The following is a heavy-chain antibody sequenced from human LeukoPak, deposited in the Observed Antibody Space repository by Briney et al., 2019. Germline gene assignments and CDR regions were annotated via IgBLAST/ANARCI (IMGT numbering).Heavy chain of an antibody. CDR3: ARVEIGASCYFDL. Sequence: TLSLTCTDSGGSISSGSYYWSWLRQPAGRGREWIGRIYISGSTYYNPSLKSRVTISVNTSKNQFSLKLSSVTAADTAVYYCARVEIGASCYFDLWGRGTLVPVSS. CDR2: IYISGST. V-gene: IGHV4-61*02. J-gene: IGHJ2*01. D-gene: IGHD1-26*01. CDR1: GGSISSGSYY.